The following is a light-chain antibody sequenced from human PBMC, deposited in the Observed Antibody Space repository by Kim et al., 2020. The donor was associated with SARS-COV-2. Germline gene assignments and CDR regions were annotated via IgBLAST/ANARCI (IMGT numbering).Light chain of an antibody. CDR3: QQRSNWPPYT. V-gene: IGKV3-11*01. J-gene: IGKJ2*01. CDR1: QSVSSY. Sequence: EIVFTQSPATLSLSPVERATLSCRASQSVSSYLAWYQQKPDQSPRLLIYDASNRATGIPARFSGSGSGTDFTLTISSLEPEDFAVYYCQQRSNWPPYTFGQGTKLE. CDR2: DAS.